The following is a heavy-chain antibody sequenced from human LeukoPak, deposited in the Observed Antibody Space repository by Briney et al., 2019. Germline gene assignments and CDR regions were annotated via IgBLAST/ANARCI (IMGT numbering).Heavy chain of an antibody. CDR2: IKEDGSEE. D-gene: IGHD3-16*01. V-gene: IGHV3-7*04. J-gene: IGHJ4*02. CDR1: GFTFSSYW. Sequence: GGSLRLSCATSGFTFSSYWMIWVRQAPGKGLEWVANIKEDGSEEYYLDSVKGRFIISRDNAKKSLYVQMNSLRAEDTAVYYCARESLLGGIDYWGQGALVTVSS. CDR3: ARESLLGGIDY.